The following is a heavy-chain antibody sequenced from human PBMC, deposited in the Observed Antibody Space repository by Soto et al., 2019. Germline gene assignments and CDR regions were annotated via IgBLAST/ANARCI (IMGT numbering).Heavy chain of an antibody. CDR2: IYYTGST. V-gene: IGHV4-31*03. J-gene: IGHJ4*02. CDR3: ARGEGAAADY. CDR1: GDSISSGGYY. Sequence: QVQLQESGPGLVKPSQTLSLTCTVSGDSISSGGYYWSWSRQHPGKGLEWIGYIYYTGSTYYNPSLKSRVIISVDMSKTQFSLKLRSMTAADTAVYYCARGEGAAADYWGQGTLVTVSS. D-gene: IGHD6-13*01.